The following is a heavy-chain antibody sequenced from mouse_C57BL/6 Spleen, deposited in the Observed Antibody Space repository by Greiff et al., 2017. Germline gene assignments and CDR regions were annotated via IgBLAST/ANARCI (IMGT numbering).Heavy chain of an antibody. CDR2: SRNKANDYTT. V-gene: IGHV7-1*01. CDR1: GFTFRDFY. Sequence: EVKLVESGGGLVQSGRSLRLSCATSGFTFRDFYMEWVRQAPGKGLVWIAASRNKANDYTTAYSASVQGRVIVSRDTSQSILYLQMNALRAEDTAIYYCARDPKMGLRQYYYAMDYWGQGTSVTVSS. CDR3: ARDPKMGLRQYYYAMDY. J-gene: IGHJ4*01. D-gene: IGHD2-2*01.